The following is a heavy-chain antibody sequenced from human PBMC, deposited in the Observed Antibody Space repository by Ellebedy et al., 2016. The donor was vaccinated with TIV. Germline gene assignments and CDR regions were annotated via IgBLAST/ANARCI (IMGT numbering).Heavy chain of an antibody. J-gene: IGHJ6*02. D-gene: IGHD6-13*01. CDR3: AKEGRAAGTFYYYGMDV. Sequence: GGSLRLSCAASGFTFSSYAMGWVRQAPGKGLEWVSAISGSGGSTYYADSVKGRFTISRDNSKNTLYLQMNSLRAEDTAVYYCAKEGRAAGTFYYYGMDVWGQGTTVTVSS. CDR2: ISGSGGST. V-gene: IGHV3-23*01. CDR1: GFTFSSYA.